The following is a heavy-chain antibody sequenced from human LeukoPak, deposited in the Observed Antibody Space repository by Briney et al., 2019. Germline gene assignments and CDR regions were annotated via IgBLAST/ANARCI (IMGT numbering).Heavy chain of an antibody. CDR3: ARDSMDV. CDR2: IYYSGVT. CDR1: GDSITTYY. J-gene: IGHJ6*02. Sequence: SETLSLTCTVSGDSITTYYWSWIRQPPGKGLEYIGYIYYSGVTNYQPSLKSRVTISVDTSKNQFSLKLSSVTAADTAVYYCARDSMDVWGQGTTVTVSS. D-gene: IGHD2-15*01. V-gene: IGHV4-59*08.